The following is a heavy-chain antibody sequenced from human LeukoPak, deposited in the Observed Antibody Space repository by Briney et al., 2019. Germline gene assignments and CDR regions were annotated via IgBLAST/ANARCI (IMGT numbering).Heavy chain of an antibody. D-gene: IGHD3-3*01. V-gene: IGHV3-23*01. J-gene: IGHJ3*02. CDR1: GFTFSSYA. Sequence: PGGSLRLSCAASGFTFSSYAMSWVRQAPGKGLEWVSAISGSGGSTYYADSVKGRFTISRDNSKNTLYLQMNSLRAEDPAVYYCAKDQFRAYYDFWSGPIGAFDIWGQGTMVTVSS. CDR2: ISGSGGST. CDR3: AKDQFRAYYDFWSGPIGAFDI.